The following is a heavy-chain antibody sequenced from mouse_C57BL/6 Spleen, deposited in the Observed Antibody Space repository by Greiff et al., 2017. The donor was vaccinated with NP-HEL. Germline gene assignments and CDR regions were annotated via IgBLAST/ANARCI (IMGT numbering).Heavy chain of an antibody. CDR3: ARRMDY. CDR2: IGPGSGST. Sequence: VKLMESGAELVKPGASVKISCKASGYTFTDYYINWVKQRPGQGLEGIGKIGPGSGSTYYNEKFKGKATLTADKSSSTAYMQLSSLTSEDSAVYFCARRMDYWGQGTSVTVSS. J-gene: IGHJ4*01. V-gene: IGHV1-77*01. CDR1: GYTFTDYY.